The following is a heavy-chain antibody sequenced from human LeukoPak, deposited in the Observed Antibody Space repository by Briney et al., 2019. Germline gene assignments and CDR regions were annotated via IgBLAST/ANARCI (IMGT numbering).Heavy chain of an antibody. CDR3: ARRKGSYYHNWFDP. V-gene: IGHV4-34*01. J-gene: IGHJ5*02. Sequence: RASETLSLTCAVYGGSFSGYYWSWIRQPPGKGLEWIGEINHSGSTNYNPSLKSRVTISVDTSKNQFSLKLSSVTAADTAVYYCARRKGSYYHNWFDPWGQGTLVTVSS. CDR2: INHSGST. CDR1: GGSFSGYY. D-gene: IGHD3-10*01.